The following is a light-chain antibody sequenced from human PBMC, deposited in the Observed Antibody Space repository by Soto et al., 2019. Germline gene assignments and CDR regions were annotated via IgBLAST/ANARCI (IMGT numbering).Light chain of an antibody. V-gene: IGKV3-20*01. CDR2: GAS. Sequence: EIVLTQSPGTLSLSPGERATLSCRATESVSSNYLAWYQQKPGQAPRVRIYGASIRATGIPDRFSGSGSETDFTLTISRLEPEDFAVYYCQQYGTSPRTFGQGTKVDIK. CDR1: ESVSSNY. CDR3: QQYGTSPRT. J-gene: IGKJ1*01.